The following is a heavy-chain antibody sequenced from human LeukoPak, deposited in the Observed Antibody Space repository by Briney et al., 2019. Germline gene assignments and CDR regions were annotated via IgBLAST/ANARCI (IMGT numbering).Heavy chain of an antibody. CDR1: GYTFTSYA. Sequence: GASVKVSCKASGYTFTSYAFNWVRQAPGQGLEWMGWISAYDGSTISAQDLQGRVTMTTDTSTTTAYMELTRLRFDDTAVYYCARDPLSSTWSPYYFTLDAWGQGTTVIVSS. V-gene: IGHV1-18*01. CDR3: ARDPLSSTWSPYYFTLDA. J-gene: IGHJ6*02. D-gene: IGHD6-13*01. CDR2: ISAYDGST.